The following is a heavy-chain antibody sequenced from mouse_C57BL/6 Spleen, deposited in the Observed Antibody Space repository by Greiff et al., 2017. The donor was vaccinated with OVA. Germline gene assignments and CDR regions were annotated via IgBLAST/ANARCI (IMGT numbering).Heavy chain of an antibody. V-gene: IGHV1-5*01. J-gene: IGHJ3*01. CDR2: IYPGNSDT. D-gene: IGHD1-1*01. CDR3: TRKEELLRFAWFAY. CDR1: GYTFTSYW. Sequence: VQLKESGPVLARPGASVKMSCKTSGYTFTSYWMHWVKQRPGQGLEWIGAIYPGNSDTSYNQKFKGKAKLTAVTSASTAYMELSSLTNEDSAVYYCTRKEELLRFAWFAYWGQGTLVTVSA.